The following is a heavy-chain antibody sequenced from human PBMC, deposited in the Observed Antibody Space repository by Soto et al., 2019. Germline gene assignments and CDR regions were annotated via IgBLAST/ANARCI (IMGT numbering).Heavy chain of an antibody. Sequence: GPTLVNATQTLTLTCTFSGFSLSTSGMCVSWLRQPPGKALEWLALIDWDDDKYYSTSLKTRLTISKDTSKNQVVLTVTNMDPVDTATYFCARLSYRSFNFDYWGQGTLVPVSS. CDR3: ARLSYRSFNFDY. V-gene: IGHV2-70*01. D-gene: IGHD3-16*02. CDR1: GFSLSTSGMC. CDR2: IDWDDDK. J-gene: IGHJ4*02.